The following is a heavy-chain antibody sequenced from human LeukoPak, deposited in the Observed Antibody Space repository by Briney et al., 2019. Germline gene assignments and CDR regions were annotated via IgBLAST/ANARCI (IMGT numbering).Heavy chain of an antibody. J-gene: IGHJ4*02. Sequence: LRLSCAASGFTFCSYEMNWVRQAPGKGLEWIGEINHSGSTNYNPSLKSRVTISVDTSKNQFSLKLSSVTAADTAVYYCARTTYYYDSSGYYYPLYFDYWGQGTLVTVSS. CDR3: ARTTYYYDSSGYYYPLYFDY. V-gene: IGHV4-34*01. D-gene: IGHD3-22*01. CDR1: GFTFCSYE. CDR2: INHSGST.